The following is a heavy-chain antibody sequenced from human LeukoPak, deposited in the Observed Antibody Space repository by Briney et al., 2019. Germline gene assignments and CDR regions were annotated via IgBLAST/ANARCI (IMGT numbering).Heavy chain of an antibody. Sequence: SETLSLTCAVSGGSISSSNWGSWVRQPPGKGLEWIGEIYHSGSTNYNPSVKGRVTISVDKSKNQFSLKLSSVTAEDTAVYYCATAMVRGALGAFDIWGQGTMVTVSS. CDR2: IYHSGST. V-gene: IGHV4-4*02. D-gene: IGHD3-10*01. CDR1: GGSISSSNW. J-gene: IGHJ3*02. CDR3: ATAMVRGALGAFDI.